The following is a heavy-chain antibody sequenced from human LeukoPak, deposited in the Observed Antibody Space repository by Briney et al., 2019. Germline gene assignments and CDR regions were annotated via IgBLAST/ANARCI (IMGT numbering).Heavy chain of an antibody. CDR2: MSGSGGST. V-gene: IGHV3-23*01. J-gene: IGHJ4*02. CDR1: GFTFSSYA. D-gene: IGHD1-26*01. CDR3: AKAHGGSYHSGID. Sequence: GGSLRLSCAASGFTFSSYAMSWVRQAPGKGLEWVSVMSGSGGSTYYADSVKGRFTISRDNSKNTLYLQLNSLRVDDTAEYYCAKAHGGSYHSGIDWGQGTLVIVSS.